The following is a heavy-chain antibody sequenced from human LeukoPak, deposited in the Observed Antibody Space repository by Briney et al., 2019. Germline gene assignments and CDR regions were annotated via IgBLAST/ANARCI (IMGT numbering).Heavy chain of an antibody. V-gene: IGHV4-59*08. CDR1: GGSITNYY. CDR2: FYYSGST. J-gene: IGHJ4*02. Sequence: PSETLSLTCSVSGGSITNYYWNWIRQPPGEGLEWISYFYYSGSTNYNPSLNPSLKSRVTISVDTSKYQFSLRLTSVTAADTAVYFCAKGIPFDFWGQGRLVTVSS. D-gene: IGHD2-2*02. CDR3: AKGIPFDF.